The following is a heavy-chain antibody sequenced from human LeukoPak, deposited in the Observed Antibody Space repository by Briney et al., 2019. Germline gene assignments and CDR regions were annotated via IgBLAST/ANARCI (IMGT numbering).Heavy chain of an antibody. CDR2: IILRFGTV. CDR3: ARAKGGNGDTAMVYFDY. Sequence: ASVKVSCKSSGGTLSGFGISWVRQAPGQGPEWMGGIILRFGTVNYAQKFQGRVTITADESTNTAYMEMSSLRSEDTAVYYCARAKGGNGDTAMVYFDYWGQGTLVTVSS. D-gene: IGHD5-18*01. CDR1: GGTLSGFG. J-gene: IGHJ4*02. V-gene: IGHV1-69*13.